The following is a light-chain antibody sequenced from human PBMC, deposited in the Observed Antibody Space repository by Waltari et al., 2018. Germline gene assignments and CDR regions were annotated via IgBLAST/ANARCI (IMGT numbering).Light chain of an antibody. CDR3: QQYQTFRT. Sequence: IQMTQSPSTLSASVGDRVTITCRASQTISTWLAGYTHKPGQAPKLLLYDASTIQSGVPSRFSGSGSGTEFSLTISTLQPDDFATYYCQQYQTFRTFGRGTRVELK. V-gene: IGKV1-5*01. CDR2: DAS. J-gene: IGKJ1*01. CDR1: QTISTW.